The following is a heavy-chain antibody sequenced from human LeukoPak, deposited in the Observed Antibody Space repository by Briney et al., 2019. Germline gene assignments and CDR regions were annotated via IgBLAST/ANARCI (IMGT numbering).Heavy chain of an antibody. CDR3: ARDGTAAGLYFDL. V-gene: IGHV3-7*01. J-gene: IGHJ4*01. Sequence: PGGSLRLSCEVSVFTFTDYYMNCLRQAPGKGPEGVACIKQEGSEQTYVDSGKIRFTISRDNTKNSLSLQLNGLRAEDTAVYYCARDGTAAGLYFDLWGQRPLVTVSS. D-gene: IGHD6-13*01. CDR1: VFTFTDYY. CDR2: IKQEGSEQ.